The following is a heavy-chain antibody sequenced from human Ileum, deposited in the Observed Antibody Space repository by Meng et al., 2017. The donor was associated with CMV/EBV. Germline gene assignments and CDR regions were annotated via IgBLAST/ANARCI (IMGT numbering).Heavy chain of an antibody. CDR2: IHPSGST. V-gene: IGHV4-34*01. D-gene: IGHD5-24*01. CDR3: SRGEDAYKSGRY. Sequence: QGQLQPWGAVLLKPSETLSLTCAVFGGSSSGYYLNWIRQPPGKGLEWIGEIHPSGSTIYNPSLKNRVSISLDTSRNQFSLRLTSVTAADTAVYYCSRGEDAYKSGRYWGQGTLVTVSS. J-gene: IGHJ4*02. CDR1: GGSSSGYY.